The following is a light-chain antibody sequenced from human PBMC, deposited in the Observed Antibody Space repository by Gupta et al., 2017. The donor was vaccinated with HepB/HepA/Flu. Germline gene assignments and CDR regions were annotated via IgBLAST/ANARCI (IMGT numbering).Light chain of an antibody. Sequence: DIQMTQSPSTLSASVGDRVTITCRASQSISSWLAWYQQKPGKAPKLLIYQASRVESGVPSRFSGSGSGTEFTLTSSSRQPDDSANYYCQQDNSYWTFGQGTKVEIK. CDR3: QQDNSYWT. J-gene: IGKJ1*01. CDR2: QAS. V-gene: IGKV1-5*03. CDR1: QSISSW.